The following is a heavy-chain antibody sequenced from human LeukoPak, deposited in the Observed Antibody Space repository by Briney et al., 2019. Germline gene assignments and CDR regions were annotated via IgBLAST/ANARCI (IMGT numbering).Heavy chain of an antibody. CDR2: TNPNSGGT. V-gene: IGHV1-2*06. D-gene: IGHD3-22*01. CDR1: GYTFTGYY. Sequence: GASVKVSCKASGYTFTGYYMHWVRQAPGQGLEWMGRTNPNSGGTNYAQKFQGRVTMTRDTSISTAYMELSSLRSEDTAVYYCARDLAYDSSGYYSPRIPLDIWGQGTMVTVSS. J-gene: IGHJ3*02. CDR3: ARDLAYDSSGYYSPRIPLDI.